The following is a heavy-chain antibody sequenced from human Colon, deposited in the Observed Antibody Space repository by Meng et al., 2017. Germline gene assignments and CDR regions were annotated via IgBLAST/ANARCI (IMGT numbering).Heavy chain of an antibody. Sequence: SVKVSCKASGGTFSSYAISWVRQAPGQGLEWMGGIIPIFGTANYAQKFQGRVTITADESTSTAYMELSSLRSEDTAVYYCARENSGYDSGGYYFDYWGQGTLVPSPQ. CDR2: IIPIFGTA. CDR3: ARENSGYDSGGYYFDY. D-gene: IGHD5-12*01. V-gene: IGHV1-69*13. CDR1: GGTFSSYA. J-gene: IGHJ4*02.